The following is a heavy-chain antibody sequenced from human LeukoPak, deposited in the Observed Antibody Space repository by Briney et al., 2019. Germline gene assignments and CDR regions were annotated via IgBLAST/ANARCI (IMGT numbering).Heavy chain of an antibody. CDR1: GGTFSDYA. CDR3: ARDQAPRMITFGGPRRWFDP. D-gene: IGHD3-16*01. V-gene: IGHV1-69*10. J-gene: IGHJ5*02. Sequence: ASVKVSCKASGGTFSDYALNWVRQAPGQGLEWMGVFIPILGTANSTQKFQDRVTITADISTNTVYMELSRLRSDDTAVYYCARDQAPRMITFGGPRRWFDPWGQGTLVTVSS. CDR2: FIPILGTA.